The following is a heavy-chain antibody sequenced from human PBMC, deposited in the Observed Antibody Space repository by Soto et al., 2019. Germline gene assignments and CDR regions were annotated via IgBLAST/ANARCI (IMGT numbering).Heavy chain of an antibody. CDR3: ARAEPYYGDYVGFDY. J-gene: IGHJ4*02. CDR1: GFTFSSYA. D-gene: IGHD4-17*01. CDR2: ISSNGGST. V-gene: IGHV3-64*01. Sequence: GGSLRLSCAASGFTFSSYAMHWVRQGPGKGLEYVSAISSNGGSTYYANSVKGRFTISRDNSKNTLYLQMGSLRAEDMAVYYCARAEPYYGDYVGFDYWGQGTLVTVSS.